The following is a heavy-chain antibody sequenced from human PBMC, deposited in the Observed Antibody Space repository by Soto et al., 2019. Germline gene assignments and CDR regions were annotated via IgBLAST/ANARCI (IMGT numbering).Heavy chain of an antibody. CDR3: VRGGGGGMFDP. D-gene: IGHD2-15*01. CDR2: IKQDGSEK. CDR1: GFTFSSYW. Sequence: PGGSLRLSCAASGFTFSSYWMSWVRQAPGKGLEWVANIKQDGSEKYYVDSVKGRFTISRDNAKNSLYLQMNSLRAEDTAIYYCVRGGGGGMFDPCGQGTMVTVS. J-gene: IGHJ5*02. V-gene: IGHV3-7*01.